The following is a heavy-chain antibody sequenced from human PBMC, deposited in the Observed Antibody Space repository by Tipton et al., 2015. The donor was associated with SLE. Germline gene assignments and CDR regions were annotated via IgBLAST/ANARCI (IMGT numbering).Heavy chain of an antibody. J-gene: IGHJ4*02. D-gene: IGHD3-22*01. Sequence: SLRLSCAASGFTFSSYAMSWVRQAPGKGLEWVSAISGSGGSTYYADSVKGRFTISRDNSKNTLYLQMNSLRAEDTAVYYCAKDVTYYYDSSGYWGQGTLVTVSS. CDR3: AKDVTYYYDSSGY. V-gene: IGHV3-23*01. CDR2: ISGSGGST. CDR1: GFTFSSYA.